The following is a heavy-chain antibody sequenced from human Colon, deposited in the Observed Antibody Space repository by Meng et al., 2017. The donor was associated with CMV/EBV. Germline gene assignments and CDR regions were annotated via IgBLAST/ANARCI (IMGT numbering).Heavy chain of an antibody. CDR1: GTTFITDH. CDR2: INPRDGRT. J-gene: IGHJ4*02. D-gene: IGHD3-3*01. CDR3: ARDFFFDY. Sequence: LSSKGDGTTFITDHMHWVQKAPGQGLEWRGRINPRDGRTSYAQKFQDRVTITKGTSANTIDMELSSLESEDTAVYYCARDFFFDYWGQGTLVTVSS. V-gene: IGHV1-46*01.